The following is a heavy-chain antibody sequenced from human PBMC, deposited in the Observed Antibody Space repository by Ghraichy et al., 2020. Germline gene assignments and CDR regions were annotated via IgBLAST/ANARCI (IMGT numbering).Heavy chain of an antibody. V-gene: IGHV3-15*01. CDR2: IKSKTDGGTT. J-gene: IGHJ3*02. CDR1: GFTFSNAW. Sequence: GGSLRLSCAASGFTFSNAWMSWVRQAPGKGLEWVGRIKSKTDGGTTDYAAPVKGRFTISRDDSKNTLYLQMNSLKTEDTAVYYCTTEYYYATDAFDIWGQGTMVTVSS. CDR3: TTEYYYATDAFDI. D-gene: IGHD3-10*01.